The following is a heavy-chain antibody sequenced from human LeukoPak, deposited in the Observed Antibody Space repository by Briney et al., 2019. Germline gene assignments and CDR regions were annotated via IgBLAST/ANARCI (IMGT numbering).Heavy chain of an antibody. V-gene: IGHV3-23*01. CDR1: GFTFTTHA. J-gene: IGHJ4*02. CDR3: AKDALPHSYSYYFDF. CDR2: LTGSASST. Sequence: PGGSLRLSCTDSGFTFTTHAMHWVRQAPGKGLEWVSGLTGSASSTYYADSVKGRFTISRDNSKNTLYLQMNSLRAEDTAVYYCAKDALPHSYSYYFDFWGPGTLVTVSS. D-gene: IGHD2-15*01.